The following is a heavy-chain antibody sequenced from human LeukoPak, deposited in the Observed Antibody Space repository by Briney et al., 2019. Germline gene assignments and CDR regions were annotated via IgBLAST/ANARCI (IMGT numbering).Heavy chain of an antibody. J-gene: IGHJ4*02. CDR3: AKDMAGYYGSGSYLGY. D-gene: IGHD3-10*01. CDR1: GFTFDDYG. CDR2: INWNGGST. Sequence: GGSLRLSCTASGFTFDDYGMSWVRQAPGKGLEWVSSINWNGGSTGYADSVKGRFTIPRDNAKNSLYLQMNSLRAEDTALYYCAKDMAGYYGSGSYLGYWGQGTLVTVSS. V-gene: IGHV3-20*04.